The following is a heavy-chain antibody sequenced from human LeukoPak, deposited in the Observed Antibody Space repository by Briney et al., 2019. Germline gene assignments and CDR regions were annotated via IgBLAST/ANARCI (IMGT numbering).Heavy chain of an antibody. D-gene: IGHD3-10*01. V-gene: IGHV1-69*01. CDR2: IIPIFGTA. Sequence: SVKVSCKASGGTFSSYAISWVRQAPGQGLEWMGGIIPIFGTANYAQKFQGRVTITADESTSTAYMELSSLRSEDTAAYYCARDRREMVRGVISKLVGNWFDPWGQGTLVTVSS. CDR3: ARDRREMVRGVISKLVGNWFDP. J-gene: IGHJ5*02. CDR1: GGTFSSYA.